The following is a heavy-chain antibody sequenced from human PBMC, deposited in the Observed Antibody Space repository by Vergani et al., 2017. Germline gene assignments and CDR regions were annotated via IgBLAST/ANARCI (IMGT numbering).Heavy chain of an antibody. CDR3: ARALSYVFDI. CDR2: IYYSGST. Sequence: QVQLQESGPGLVKPSETLSLTCTVSGGSISRYYWSWIRQPPGKGLEWIGYIYYSGSTNYNPSLKSRVTISVDTSKNQFSLKLSSVTAADTAVYYCARALSYVFDIWGQGTMVTVSS. D-gene: IGHD3-16*02. CDR1: GGSISRYY. J-gene: IGHJ3*02. V-gene: IGHV4-59*01.